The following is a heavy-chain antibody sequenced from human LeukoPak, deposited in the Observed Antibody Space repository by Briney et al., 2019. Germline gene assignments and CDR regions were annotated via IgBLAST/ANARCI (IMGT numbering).Heavy chain of an antibody. CDR3: AKDPGGYYDSPFDY. J-gene: IGHJ4*02. Sequence: GGSLRLSCEASGFTFSSYAMSWVRQAPGKGLEWVSAISGSGGSTYYADSVKGRFTISRDNSKNTLYLQMNSLRAEDTAVYYCAKDPGGYYDSPFDYWGQGTLVTVSS. V-gene: IGHV3-23*01. CDR2: ISGSGGST. CDR1: GFTFSSYA. D-gene: IGHD3-22*01.